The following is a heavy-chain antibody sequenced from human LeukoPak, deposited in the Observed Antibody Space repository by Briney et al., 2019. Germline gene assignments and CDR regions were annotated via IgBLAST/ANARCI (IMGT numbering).Heavy chain of an antibody. J-gene: IGHJ3*02. CDR1: GFTFRIYS. D-gene: IGHD2-15*01. V-gene: IGHV3-23*03. CDR3: AKNYHDGSGPFSWAFHM. Sequence: GGSLRLSCAASGFTFRIYSMTWVRQAPGKGPERVSGAFSGGTNTYYADSVKGRFTISRDNYKGILFLQMNSLRAEDTAVYYCAKNYHDGSGPFSWAFHMWDQGTTVTVSS. CDR2: AFSGGTNT.